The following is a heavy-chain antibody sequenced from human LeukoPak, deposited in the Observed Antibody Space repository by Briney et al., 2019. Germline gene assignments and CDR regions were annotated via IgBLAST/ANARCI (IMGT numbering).Heavy chain of an antibody. Sequence: GGSLRLSCVASGFTFSSYAMGWVRQAPGKRPEWVSSLTDSGGTTYYIDSVKGRFTISRDNSKNTLYLHMNSLRAEDTAMYYCAKKRDAFDIWGQGTVVAVSS. CDR1: GFTFSSYA. D-gene: IGHD5-24*01. CDR3: AKKRDAFDI. V-gene: IGHV3-23*01. J-gene: IGHJ3*02. CDR2: LTDSGGTT.